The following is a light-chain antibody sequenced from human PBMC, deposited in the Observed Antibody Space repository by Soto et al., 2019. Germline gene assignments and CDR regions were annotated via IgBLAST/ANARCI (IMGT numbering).Light chain of an antibody. CDR2: GVS. Sequence: ESVLTQSPGTLSLSPGARATVSCRSSQSVTSYLAWYQQKPGQAPRLLIYGVSNRASGIPARFSGSGSETDFTLTISSLEPEDFAVYYCQQRSDWPLTFGQGTRLEIK. CDR3: QQRSDWPLT. V-gene: IGKV3-11*01. J-gene: IGKJ5*01. CDR1: QSVTSY.